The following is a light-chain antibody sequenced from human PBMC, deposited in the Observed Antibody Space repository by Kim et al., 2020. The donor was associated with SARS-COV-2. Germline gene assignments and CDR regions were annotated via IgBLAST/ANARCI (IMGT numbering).Light chain of an antibody. V-gene: IGKV1-9*01. J-gene: IGKJ5*01. CDR1: QGISSS. Sequence: IQMTQSPSSLSASVGDRVTITCRASQGISSSLAWYQQKPGKAPQLLIYAASTLQSGVPSRFSGSGSGTEFTLTISSLLPEDFATYYCQQHNSYPITFGQGTQVEIK. CDR3: QQHNSYPIT. CDR2: AAS.